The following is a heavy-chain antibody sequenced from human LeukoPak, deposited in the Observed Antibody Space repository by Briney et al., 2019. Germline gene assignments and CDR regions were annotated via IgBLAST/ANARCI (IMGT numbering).Heavy chain of an antibody. J-gene: IGHJ4*02. CDR2: ISGSGGST. Sequence: PGGSLRLSCAASGFTFSSYAMSWVRQAPGKGLEWVSAISGSGGSTYYADSVKGRFTISRDNSENTLYLQMNSLRAEDTAVYYCARHGIYSSGWYSVDYWGQGTLVTVSS. CDR3: ARHGIYSSGWYSVDY. CDR1: GFTFSSYA. V-gene: IGHV3-23*01. D-gene: IGHD6-19*01.